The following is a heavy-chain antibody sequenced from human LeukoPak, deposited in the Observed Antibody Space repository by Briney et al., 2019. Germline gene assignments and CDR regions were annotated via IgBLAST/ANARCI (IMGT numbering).Heavy chain of an antibody. V-gene: IGHV4-34*01. CDR1: GGSFSGYY. CDR3: ARGSGSYLDAFDI. CDR2: INHSGST. Sequence: SETLSRTCAVYGGSFSGYYWSWIRQPPGKGLEWIGEINHSGSTNYNPSFKSRVTISVDTSKNQFSLKLSSVTAADTAVYYCARGSGSYLDAFDIWGQGTMVTVSS. D-gene: IGHD1-26*01. J-gene: IGHJ3*02.